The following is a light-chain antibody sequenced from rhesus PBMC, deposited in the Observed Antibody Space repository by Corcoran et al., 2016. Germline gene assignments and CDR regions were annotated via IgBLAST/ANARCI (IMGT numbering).Light chain of an antibody. J-gene: IGKJ2*01. Sequence: DIQMTQSPSSLSASVGDTVTITCRASQTISSWLDWYQQKPGKAPKVLIYKASRLQTGVPSRFSGSGSGTDFTLTISSLQPEDFETYYCLQYNSSPYSFGQGTKVEI. V-gene: IGKV1-22*01. CDR2: KAS. CDR3: LQYNSSPYS. CDR1: QTISSW.